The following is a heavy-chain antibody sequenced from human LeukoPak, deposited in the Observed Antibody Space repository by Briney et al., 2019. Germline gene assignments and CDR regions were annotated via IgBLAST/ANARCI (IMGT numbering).Heavy chain of an antibody. D-gene: IGHD1-1*01. J-gene: IGHJ4*02. V-gene: IGHV3-43*02. CDR1: GGSISSYY. CDR3: AKEPTGTTPHFDY. Sequence: ETLSLTCTVSGGSISSYYWSWVRQAPGKGLEWVSLISGDGGKTYYGDSVKGRFTISRDNSKNSLYLQMNSLRTEDTALYYCAKEPTGTTPHFDYWGQGTLVTVSS. CDR2: ISGDGGKT.